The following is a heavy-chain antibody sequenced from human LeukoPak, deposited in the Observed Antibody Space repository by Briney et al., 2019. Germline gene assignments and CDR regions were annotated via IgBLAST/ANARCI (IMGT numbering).Heavy chain of an antibody. Sequence: PSETLSLTCTVSGGSISSYYWSWIRQPPGKGLEWIGYIYYSGSTNYNPSLKSRVTMSVDTSKNQFSLKLSSVTAADTAVYYCARTLGYCSGGSCYRWFDPWGQGTLVTVSS. CDR2: IYYSGST. CDR3: ARTLGYCSGGSCYRWFDP. V-gene: IGHV4-59*08. CDR1: GGSISSYY. D-gene: IGHD2-15*01. J-gene: IGHJ5*02.